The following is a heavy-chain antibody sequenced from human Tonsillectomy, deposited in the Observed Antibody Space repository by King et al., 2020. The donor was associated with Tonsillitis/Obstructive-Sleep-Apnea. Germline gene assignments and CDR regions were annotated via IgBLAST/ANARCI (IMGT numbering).Heavy chain of an antibody. CDR1: GFTFRSYG. J-gene: IGHJ4*02. Sequence: VQLVESGGGVVQPGRFLRLSCAASGFTFRSYGMHWVRQAPGKGLEWVAVIWYDGSNKYYADSVKGRFTISRDNSKNTLYLQMNSLRAEDTAVYYCARDIIAAAGPPLDYWGQGTLVTVSS. V-gene: IGHV3-33*01. D-gene: IGHD6-13*01. CDR2: IWYDGSNK. CDR3: ARDIIAAAGPPLDY.